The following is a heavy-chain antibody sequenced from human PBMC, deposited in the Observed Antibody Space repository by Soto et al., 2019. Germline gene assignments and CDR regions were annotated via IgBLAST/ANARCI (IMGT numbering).Heavy chain of an antibody. J-gene: IGHJ2*01. V-gene: IGHV4-59*02. D-gene: IGHD2-8*01. Sequence: PSETLSLTCTVSGGAVGYDYWSWIRQPPGKGLEWIGNFYYGGRYYNPSLKSRVSISADASKNQLSLKLTSVTAADTAVYYCARADETLIYWSFDLWGRGTLVTVYS. CDR3: ARADETLIYWSFDL. CDR1: GGAVGYDY. CDR2: FYYGGR.